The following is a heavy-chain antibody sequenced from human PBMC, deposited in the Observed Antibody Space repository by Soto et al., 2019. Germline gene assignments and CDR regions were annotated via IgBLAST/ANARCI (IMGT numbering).Heavy chain of an antibody. J-gene: IGHJ5*02. V-gene: IGHV4-61*01. CDR1: GGSVSSGSYY. D-gene: IGHD3-22*01. CDR3: ARDVYYENWFDP. CDR2: IYYSGST. Sequence: SETLSLTCTVSGGSVSSGSYYWSWIRQPPGKGLEWIGYIYYSGSTNYNPSLKSRVTISVDTSKNQFSLKLSSVTAADTAVYYCARDVYYENWFDPWGQGTLVTVSS.